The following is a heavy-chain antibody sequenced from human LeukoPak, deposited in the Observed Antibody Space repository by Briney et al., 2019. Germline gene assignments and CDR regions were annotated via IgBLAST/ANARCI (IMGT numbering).Heavy chain of an antibody. V-gene: IGHV4-31*03. D-gene: IGHD3-10*01. CDR1: GGSISSGGYY. CDR2: IYYSGST. J-gene: IGHJ4*02. CDR3: ARGSGSYPPIYDY. Sequence: SETLSLTCTVSGGSISSGGYYWSWIRQHPGKGLEWIGYIYYSGSTYYNPSLKSRVTISVDTSKNQFSLKLSSVTAADTAVYYCARGSGSYPPIYDYWGQGTLVTVSS.